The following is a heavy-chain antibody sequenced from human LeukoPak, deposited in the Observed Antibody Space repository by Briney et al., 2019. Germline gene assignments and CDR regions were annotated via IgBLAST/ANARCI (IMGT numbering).Heavy chain of an antibody. CDR3: ARASGPFDY. CDR1: GLTFSSYW. Sequence: GGSLRLSCAASGLTFSSYWMHWVRQGPGKGLVWVSRINSDGSDTTYADSVKGRFTISRDNAKNTVYLQMDSLRAEDTALYFCARASGPFDYWGQGTLVTVSS. CDR2: INSDGSDT. V-gene: IGHV3-74*03. J-gene: IGHJ4*02.